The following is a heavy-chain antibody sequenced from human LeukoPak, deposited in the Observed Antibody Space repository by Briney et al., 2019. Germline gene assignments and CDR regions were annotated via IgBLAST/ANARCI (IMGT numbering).Heavy chain of an antibody. D-gene: IGHD2-2*01. V-gene: IGHV1-2*02. CDR1: GYTFTGYY. CDR3: ARDCSSTSCYWGDAFDI. CDR2: INPNSGGT. J-gene: IGHJ3*02. Sequence: ASVKVSCKASGYTFTGYYMHWVRQAPGQGLEWMGWINPNSGGTNYAQKFQGRVTMTRDTSIGTAYMELSRLRSDDTAVYYCARDCSSTSCYWGDAFDIWGQGTMVTVSS.